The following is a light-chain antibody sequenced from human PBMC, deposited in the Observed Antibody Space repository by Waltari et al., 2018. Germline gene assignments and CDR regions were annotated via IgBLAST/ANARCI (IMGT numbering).Light chain of an antibody. CDR1: QVIYNW. J-gene: IGKJ1*01. CDR3: QQYNAYPWT. V-gene: IGKV1-5*03. CDR2: KSS. Sequence: DIQMTQSPSTLSASVGDRVTITCRASQVIYNWLAWYQQRPGKAPTLLIYKSSDLESGVPSRFSGSGSGTEFTLTISSLQPDDFATYYCQQYNAYPWTFGQGTNVESK.